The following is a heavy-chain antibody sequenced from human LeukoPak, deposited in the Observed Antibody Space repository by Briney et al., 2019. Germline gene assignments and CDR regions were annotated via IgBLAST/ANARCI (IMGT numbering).Heavy chain of an antibody. CDR1: GYSFTSYW. Sequence: RGESLKISCKGSGYSFTSYWIGWVRQMPGKGLEWMGIIYPGDSDTRYSPSFQGQVTISADKSISTAYLQWSSLMASDTAMYYCAAGRDCSSTSCYGTDAFDIWGQGTMVTVSS. V-gene: IGHV5-51*01. CDR3: AAGRDCSSTSCYGTDAFDI. D-gene: IGHD2-2*01. J-gene: IGHJ3*02. CDR2: IYPGDSDT.